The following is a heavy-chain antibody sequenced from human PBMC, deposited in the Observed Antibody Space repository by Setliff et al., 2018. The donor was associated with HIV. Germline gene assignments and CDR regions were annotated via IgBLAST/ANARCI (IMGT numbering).Heavy chain of an antibody. CDR3: ARGQTMYGVVIYDAFNV. CDR2: IDGDGSGT. Sequence: GGSLRLSCAGSGFTFSSYSLNWVRQAPGKGLVWVSRIDGDGSGTSYADSVQGRFTISRDNAKNTLYLQMNSLRAEDTAVYYCARGQTMYGVVIYDAFNVWGHGTMVTVSS. CDR1: GFTFSSYS. V-gene: IGHV3-74*01. D-gene: IGHD3-3*01. J-gene: IGHJ3*01.